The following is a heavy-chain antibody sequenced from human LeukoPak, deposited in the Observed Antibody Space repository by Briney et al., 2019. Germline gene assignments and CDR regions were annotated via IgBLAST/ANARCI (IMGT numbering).Heavy chain of an antibody. CDR2: ISSSSNYI. CDR3: ARDALGYCSSTSCYFDY. V-gene: IGHV3-21*01. D-gene: IGHD2-2*01. Sequence: GGSLRHSCAASGFTFSSYSMNRVRQAPGKGLEWVSSISSSSNYIYYADSVKGRFTISRDNAKNSLYLQMNSLRAEDTAVYYCARDALGYCSSTSCYFDYWGQGTLVTVSS. J-gene: IGHJ4*02. CDR1: GFTFSSYS.